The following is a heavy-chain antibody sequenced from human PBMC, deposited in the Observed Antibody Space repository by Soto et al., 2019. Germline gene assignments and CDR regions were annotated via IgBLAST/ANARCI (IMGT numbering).Heavy chain of an antibody. J-gene: IGHJ4*02. CDR2: ISSSSSYT. V-gene: IGHV3-11*05. CDR3: AGDTGSGSYAY. Sequence: QVQLVESGGGLVKPGGSLRLSCAASGFTFSDYYMSWIRQAPGKGLEWVSYISSSSSYTNYADSVKGRFTISRDNAKNSLYLQMNSLSAEDTAVYYCAGDTGSGSYAYWGQGTLVTVSS. CDR1: GFTFSDYY. D-gene: IGHD3-10*01.